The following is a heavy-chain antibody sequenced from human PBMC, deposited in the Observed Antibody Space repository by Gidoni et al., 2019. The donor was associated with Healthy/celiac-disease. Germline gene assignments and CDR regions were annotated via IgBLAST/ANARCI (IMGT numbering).Heavy chain of an antibody. D-gene: IGHD4-4*01. J-gene: IGHJ4*02. Sequence: QVPLVESGGGVVQPGRSLSLSCAAPGFTFSSYGMHWVRQAPGKGLEWVAVIWYDGSNKYYADSVKGRFTISRDNSKNTLYLQMNSLRAEDTAVYYCAREVRTVTTPYYFDYWGQGTLVTVSS. CDR3: AREVRTVTTPYYFDY. CDR2: IWYDGSNK. CDR1: GFTFSSYG. V-gene: IGHV3-33*08.